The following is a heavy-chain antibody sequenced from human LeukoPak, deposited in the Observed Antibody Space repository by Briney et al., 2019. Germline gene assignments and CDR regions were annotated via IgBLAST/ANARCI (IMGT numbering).Heavy chain of an antibody. CDR2: IYYSGST. J-gene: IGHJ2*01. D-gene: IGHD3-3*01. V-gene: IGHV4-39*01. CDR3: ARHVLSGYLNYWYFDL. Sequence: PSETLSLTCTVSGGSISSSSYYWDWIRQPPGKGLEWIGSIYYSGSTYYNPSLKSRVTISVDTSKNQFSLKLSSVTAADTAVYYCARHVLSGYLNYWYFDLWGRGTLVTVSS. CDR1: GGSISSSSYY.